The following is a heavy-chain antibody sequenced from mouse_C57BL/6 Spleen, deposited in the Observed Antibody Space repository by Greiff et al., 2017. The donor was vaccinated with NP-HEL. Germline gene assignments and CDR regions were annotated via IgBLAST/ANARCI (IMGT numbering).Heavy chain of an antibody. CDR3: ARATVVPMDFDV. CDR1: GYSITSGYY. D-gene: IGHD1-1*01. V-gene: IGHV3-6*01. J-gene: IGHJ1*03. Sequence: EVKLMESGPGLVKPSQSLSLTCSVTGYSITSGYYWNWIRQFPGNKLEWMGYISYDGSNNYNPSLKNRISITRDTSKNQFFLKLNSVTTEDTATYYCARATVVPMDFDVWGTGTTVTVSS. CDR2: ISYDGSN.